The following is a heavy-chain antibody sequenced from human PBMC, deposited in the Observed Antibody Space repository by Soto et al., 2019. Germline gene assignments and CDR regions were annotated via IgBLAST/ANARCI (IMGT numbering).Heavy chain of an antibody. CDR1: GFTFSSYG. CDR3: AKDLPASS. V-gene: IGHV3-30*18. Sequence: GGSLRLSCAASGFTFSSYGMHWVRQAPGKGLEWVAVISYDESNKYYADSVKGRFTISRDNSKNTLYLQMNSLRAEDTAVYYCAKDLPASSWGQGTLVTVSS. J-gene: IGHJ5*02. CDR2: ISYDESNK.